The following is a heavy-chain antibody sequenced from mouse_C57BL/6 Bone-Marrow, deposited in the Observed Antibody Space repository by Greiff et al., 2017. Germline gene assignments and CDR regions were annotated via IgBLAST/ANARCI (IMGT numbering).Heavy chain of an antibody. CDR2: IDPENGGT. V-gene: IGHV1-15*01. D-gene: IGHD2-4*01. Sequence: QVQLQQSGAELVRPGASVTLSCKASGYTFTDYEMHWVKQTPVPGLEWIGAIDPENGGTAYNQKFKGKAILTADKSSSTAYMELRSLTSEDSAVYYCTEYDYDLYAMDYWGQGTSVTVSS. J-gene: IGHJ4*01. CDR1: GYTFTDYE. CDR3: TEYDYDLYAMDY.